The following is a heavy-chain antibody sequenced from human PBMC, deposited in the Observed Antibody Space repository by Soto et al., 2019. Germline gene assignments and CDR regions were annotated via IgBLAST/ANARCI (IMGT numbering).Heavy chain of an antibody. Sequence: GGSLRLSCAASGFTFSSYGMHWVRQAPGKGLEWVAVISYDGSNKYYADSVKGRFTISRDNSKNTLYLQMNSLRAEDTAVYYCAKEYYDILTGYYGPAHFFDYCGQGTLVTVSS. D-gene: IGHD3-9*01. J-gene: IGHJ4*02. V-gene: IGHV3-30*18. CDR1: GFTFSSYG. CDR3: AKEYYDILTGYYGPAHFFDY. CDR2: ISYDGSNK.